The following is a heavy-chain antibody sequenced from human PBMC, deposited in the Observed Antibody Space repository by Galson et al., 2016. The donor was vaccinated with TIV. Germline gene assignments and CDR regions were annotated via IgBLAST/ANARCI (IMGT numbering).Heavy chain of an antibody. CDR1: GGTFSTYA. CDR2: IIPIFDTT. J-gene: IGHJ6*02. CDR3: ALTYCGGDCYPPGGMDV. D-gene: IGHD2-21*02. V-gene: IGHV1-69*13. Sequence: SVKVSCKASGGTFSTYAISWVRQAPGQGLEWMGGIIPIFDTTNYAEKFQGRVTVTADESTSTAYMELSSPRSEDTAICYCALTYCGGDCYPPGGMDVWGQGTTVTVSS.